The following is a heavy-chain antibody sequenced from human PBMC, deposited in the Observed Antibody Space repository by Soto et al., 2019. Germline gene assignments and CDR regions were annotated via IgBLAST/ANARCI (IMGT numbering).Heavy chain of an antibody. CDR1: GGSISSSSYY. D-gene: IGHD3-9*01. CDR2: IYYSGST. J-gene: IGHJ6*03. CDR3: ARSWYDILTNDGYYYMDV. V-gene: IGHV4-39*01. Sequence: SETLSLTCTVSGGSISSSSYYWGWIRQPPGKGLEWIGSIYYSGSTYYNPSLKSRVTISVDTSKNQFSLKLSSVTAADTAVYYCARSWYDILTNDGYYYMDVWGKGTTVTVSS.